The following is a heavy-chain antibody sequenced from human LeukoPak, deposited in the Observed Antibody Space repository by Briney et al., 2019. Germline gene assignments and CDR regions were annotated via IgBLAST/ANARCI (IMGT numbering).Heavy chain of an antibody. J-gene: IGHJ2*01. D-gene: IGHD2-15*01. Sequence: PSETLSLTCTVSGGSISSSSYYWGWIRQPPGKGLEWIGSIYYSGSTYYNPSLKSRVTISVDTSKNQFSLKLSSVTAADTAVYYCARRYCSGGSCRRYFDLWGRGTLVTVSS. V-gene: IGHV4-39*01. CDR1: GGSISSSSYY. CDR2: IYYSGST. CDR3: ARRYCSGGSCRRYFDL.